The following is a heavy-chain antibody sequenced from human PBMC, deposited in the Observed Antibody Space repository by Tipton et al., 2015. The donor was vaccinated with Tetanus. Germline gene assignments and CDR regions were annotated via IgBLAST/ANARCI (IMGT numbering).Heavy chain of an antibody. V-gene: IGHV4-61*01. CDR3: ARDLGGHSSFGS. Sequence: TLSLTCTVSGGSVSSGSYFWSWIRQPPGKGLQWIGYIYYSGTTNYNPSLKSRVTISVDTSKNQFSLNLTSVTAADTAVFYCARDLGGHSSFGSWRQGPLVPVPS. CDR1: GGSVSSGSYF. D-gene: IGHD3-16*01. J-gene: IGHJ4*02. CDR2: IYYSGTT.